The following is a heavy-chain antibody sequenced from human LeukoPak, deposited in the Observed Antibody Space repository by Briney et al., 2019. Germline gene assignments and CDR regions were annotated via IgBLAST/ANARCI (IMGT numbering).Heavy chain of an antibody. CDR2: INTNTGQP. Sequence: ASVKVSCKASGYRFATYAITWVRQAPGQGLEWMGWINTNTGQPAYAQGFTGRFVFSLDTSVTTAYLQITSLKTEDTAVYYCARWVAAADPWGQGTLVTVSS. CDR1: GYRFATYA. V-gene: IGHV7-4-1*02. D-gene: IGHD6-13*01. CDR3: ARWVAAADP. J-gene: IGHJ5*02.